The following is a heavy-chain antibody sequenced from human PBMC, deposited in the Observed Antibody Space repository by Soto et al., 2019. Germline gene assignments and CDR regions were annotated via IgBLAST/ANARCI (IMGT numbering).Heavy chain of an antibody. J-gene: IGHJ3*02. V-gene: IGHV1-3*01. Sequence: LEWMGWINAGNGNTKYSQKFQGRVTITRDTSASTAYMELSSLRSEDTAVYYCALSITMVRGVIGAFDIWGQGTMVTVSS. D-gene: IGHD3-10*01. CDR3: ALSITMVRGVIGAFDI. CDR2: INAGNGNT.